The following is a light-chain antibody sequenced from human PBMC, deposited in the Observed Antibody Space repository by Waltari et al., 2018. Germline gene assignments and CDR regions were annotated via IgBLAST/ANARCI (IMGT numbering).Light chain of an antibody. V-gene: IGKV3-15*01. CDR3: QQYNNWPLT. J-gene: IGKJ4*01. CDR1: QSVSSN. Sequence: EIVMTQSPATLSVSPGERATLSCRASQSVSSNLARYQQKPGQAPRLLIDGASTRATGIPARVSGSGSGTEFTLTISSLQSEDFAVYYCQQYNNWPLTFGGGTKVEIK. CDR2: GAS.